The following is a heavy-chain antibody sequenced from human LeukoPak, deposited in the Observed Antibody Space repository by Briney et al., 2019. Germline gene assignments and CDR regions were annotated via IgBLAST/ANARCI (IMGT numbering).Heavy chain of an antibody. Sequence: SETLSLTCAVSGGSISSSNWWSWVRQPPGKGLEWIGEIYHSGSTNYNPSLKSRVTISVDKSKNQFSLKLSSVTAADTAVYYCATAPATVTTGGAFDIWGQGTMVTVSS. CDR3: ATAPATVTTGGAFDI. CDR1: GGSISSSNW. CDR2: IYHSGST. V-gene: IGHV4-4*02. D-gene: IGHD4-17*01. J-gene: IGHJ3*02.